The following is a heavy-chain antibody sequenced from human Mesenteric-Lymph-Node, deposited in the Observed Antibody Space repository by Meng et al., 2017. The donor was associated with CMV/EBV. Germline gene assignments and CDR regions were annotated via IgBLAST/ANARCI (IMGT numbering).Heavy chain of an antibody. CDR2: IIPILDIA. CDR1: GYSFTTYP. CDR3: VIVMPNTDFDH. Sequence: SCKAFGYSFTTYPMHWVRQAPGQGLEWMGRIIPILDIASYAHRFQGRVTFTADKSTSTAYMELSSLRSEDTAMYYCVIVMPNTDFDHWGQGTLVTVSS. D-gene: IGHD2-21*01. V-gene: IGHV1-69*02. J-gene: IGHJ4*02.